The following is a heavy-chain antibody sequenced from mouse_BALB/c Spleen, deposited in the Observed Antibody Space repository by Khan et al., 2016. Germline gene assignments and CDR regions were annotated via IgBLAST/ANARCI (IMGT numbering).Heavy chain of an antibody. J-gene: IGHJ3*01. CDR1: GFDFSRYW. D-gene: IGHD2-4*01. CDR3: AREGDYGGAWFAY. CDR2: INPDSSTI. V-gene: IGHV4-1*02. Sequence: EVQLVESGGGLVQPGGSLKLSCAASGFDFSRYWMNWVRQAPGKGLEWIGEINPDSSTINYTPSLKDNFIISRDNAKNTLYLQMSKVRSEDTALYYCAREGDYGGAWFAYWGQGTLVTVSA.